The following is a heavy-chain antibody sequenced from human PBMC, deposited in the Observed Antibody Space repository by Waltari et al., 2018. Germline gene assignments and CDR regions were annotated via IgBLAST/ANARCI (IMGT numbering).Heavy chain of an antibody. CDR1: GYSFTTYW. CDR2: IYPGDSDT. V-gene: IGHV5-51*01. D-gene: IGHD1-1*01. CDR3: ARAPTGTSSPYYFDY. J-gene: IGHJ4*02. Sequence: EVQLVQSGIEVRKPGQSLKISCKGSGYSFTTYWIGWVRQMPGKGMEWMGIIYPGDSDTRYSPSFQGKVTISADNSISTAYLQWSSLKASDTAMYFCARAPTGTSSPYYFDYWGQGTLVTVSS.